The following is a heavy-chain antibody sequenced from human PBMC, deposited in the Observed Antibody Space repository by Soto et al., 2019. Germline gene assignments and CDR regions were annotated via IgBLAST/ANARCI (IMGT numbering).Heavy chain of an antibody. J-gene: IGHJ4*02. CDR2: IDPSNSYT. D-gene: IGHD3-16*01. CDR3: VRRYNSPSLPAY. CDR1: GYSFTSYW. V-gene: IGHV5-10-1*01. Sequence: GESLKISCKGSGYSFTSYWITWVRQMPGKGLEWMGRIDPSNSYTNYSPSFQGHVTISRDTSISTAYLQWNSLKASDTATYYCVRRYNSPSLPAYWGQGTLVPV.